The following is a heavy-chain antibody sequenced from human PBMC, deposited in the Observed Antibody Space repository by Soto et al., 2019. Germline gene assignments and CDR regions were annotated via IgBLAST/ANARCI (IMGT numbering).Heavy chain of an antibody. CDR1: GFPLSTYG. CDR2: ITGTGGDT. CDR3: ARIRGYWYGLDV. V-gene: IGHV3-23*01. J-gene: IGHJ6*02. Sequence: EVQLLESGGGLVQPGGSLRLSCAASGFPLSTYGMSWVRQAPGKGLEWVSSITGTGGDTYYADSVKGRFTSSRDNSNNKLYLQMNSLRVEDTAVYYCARIRGYWYGLDVWGQGTTITVSS.